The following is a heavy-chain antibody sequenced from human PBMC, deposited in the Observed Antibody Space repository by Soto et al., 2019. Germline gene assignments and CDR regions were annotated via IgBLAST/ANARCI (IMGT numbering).Heavy chain of an antibody. Sequence: QPGGSLRLSCAASGFTVSSNYMSWVRQAPGKGLEWVSFIYSGGSTYYADSVKGRFTISRDNSKNTLYLQMNSLRAEDTAVYFCASWGPLDYWGQRTLVTASX. V-gene: IGHV3-53*01. J-gene: IGHJ4*02. CDR1: GFTVSSNY. D-gene: IGHD3-16*01. CDR2: IYSGGST. CDR3: ASWGPLDY.